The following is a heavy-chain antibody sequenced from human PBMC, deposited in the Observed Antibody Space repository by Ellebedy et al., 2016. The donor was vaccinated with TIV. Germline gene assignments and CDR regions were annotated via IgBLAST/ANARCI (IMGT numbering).Heavy chain of an antibody. J-gene: IGHJ4*01. Sequence: GESLKIYCGTSGFTFSNYWMTCVRQAPGKGLEWVANIKQDGSEKYYVDSVKGRFSISRDNTKNSLYLQMNSLTDEDTAVYYCARDQWLVRAYYFDYWGQGTLVTVSS. CDR1: GFTFSNYW. D-gene: IGHD6-19*01. V-gene: IGHV3-7*01. CDR2: IKQDGSEK. CDR3: ARDQWLVRAYYFDY.